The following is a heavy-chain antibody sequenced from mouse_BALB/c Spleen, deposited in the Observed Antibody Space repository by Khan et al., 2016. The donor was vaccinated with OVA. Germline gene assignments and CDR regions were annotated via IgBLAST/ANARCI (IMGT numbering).Heavy chain of an antibody. J-gene: IGHJ2*01. V-gene: IGHV1S81*02. CDR1: GYTFTSYW. Sequence: QVQLKQSGAELVKAGASVKMSCKAPGYTFTSYWMHWVKQRLGQGLEWFAETNPTNGRTYYNEKFKSKATLTVEKSSSTAYMLLSGPTFEDSAVYYSARIKKIVATYFDYWGKGTTLTVSS. D-gene: IGHD1-1*01. CDR2: TNPTNGRT. CDR3: ARIKKIVATYFDY.